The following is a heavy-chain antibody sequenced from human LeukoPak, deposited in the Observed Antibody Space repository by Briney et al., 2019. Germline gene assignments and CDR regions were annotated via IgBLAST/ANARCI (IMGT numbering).Heavy chain of an antibody. CDR3: TRSLTGSPFDY. V-gene: IGHV3-49*04. D-gene: IGHD7-27*01. Sequence: SLRLSCSASGSTFDNYVMSWVRQAAGKVLEWISLIRSKVDGGTTEYGASVQGRFSISRDDSKSIAYLQMNSLETDDTAVYYCTRSLTGSPFDYWGLGTLVTVSS. J-gene: IGHJ4*02. CDR1: GSTFDNYV. CDR2: IRSKVDGGTT.